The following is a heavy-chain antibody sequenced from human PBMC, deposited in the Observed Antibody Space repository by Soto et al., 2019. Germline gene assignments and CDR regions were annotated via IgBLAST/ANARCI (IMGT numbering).Heavy chain of an antibody. D-gene: IGHD6-13*01. CDR3: ARFIGPPHSWHALEYAFDI. J-gene: IGHJ3*02. Sequence: PGGSLRLSCAASGFTFSSYSMNWVRQAPGKGLEWVSSISSSSYIYYADSVKGRFTISRDNAKNSLYLQMNSLRAEDTAVYYCARFIGPPHSWHALEYAFDIWGQGTMVTVSS. V-gene: IGHV3-21*01. CDR2: ISSSSYI. CDR1: GFTFSSYS.